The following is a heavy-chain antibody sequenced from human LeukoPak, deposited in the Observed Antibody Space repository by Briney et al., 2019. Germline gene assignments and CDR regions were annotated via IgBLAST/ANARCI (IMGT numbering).Heavy chain of an antibody. J-gene: IGHJ4*02. D-gene: IGHD3-9*01. V-gene: IGHV4-34*01. CDR1: GGSFSGYY. CDR3: AGMYYDILTGYYGFFDY. Sequence: SETLSLTCAVYGGSFSGYYWSWIRQPPGKGLEWIGEINHSGSTNYNPSLKSRVTISVDTSKNQFSLKLSSVTAADTAVYYCAGMYYDILTGYYGFFDYWGQGTLVPVSS. CDR2: INHSGST.